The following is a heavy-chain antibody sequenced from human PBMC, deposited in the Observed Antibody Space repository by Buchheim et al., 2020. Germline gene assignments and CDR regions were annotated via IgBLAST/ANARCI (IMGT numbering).Heavy chain of an antibody. D-gene: IGHD3-10*01. Sequence: QVQLVQSGAEVKKPGASVKVSCKASGYTFTGYYMHWVRQAPGQGLEWMGWINPNSGGTNYAQKFQGWATMTRDTSISTAYMELSRLRSDDTAVYYCARAQSAGDYYGSGSYYNFDYWGQGTL. CDR3: ARAQSAGDYYGSGSYYNFDY. CDR2: INPNSGGT. CDR1: GYTFTGYY. J-gene: IGHJ4*02. V-gene: IGHV1-2*04.